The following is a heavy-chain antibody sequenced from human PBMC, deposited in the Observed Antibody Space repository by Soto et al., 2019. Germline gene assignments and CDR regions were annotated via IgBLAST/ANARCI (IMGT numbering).Heavy chain of an antibody. V-gene: IGHV6-1*01. J-gene: IGHJ5*02. CDR3: ARDLALTGTTFWFDP. D-gene: IGHD1-7*01. CDR1: GDSVSSNSSA. CDR2: TYYRSKWYN. Sequence: SQTLSLTFAISGDSVSSNSSAWNCISQSPSRGLEWLGRTYYRSKWYNDYAVSVKSRITINPDTSKNQFSLQLNSVTPEDTAVYYCARDLALTGTTFWFDPWGQGTLVTVSS.